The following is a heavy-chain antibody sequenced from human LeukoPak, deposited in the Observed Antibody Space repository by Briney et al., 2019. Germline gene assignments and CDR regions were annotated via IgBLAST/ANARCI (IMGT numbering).Heavy chain of an antibody. Sequence: PGGSLRLSCAASGLTFSGYYMSWIRQAPGKGLEWVSYISSSGSTIYYADSVKGRFTISRDNAKNSLYLQMNSLRAEDTAVYYCARALSPLGYCSSTSCDAFDIWGQGTMVTVSS. CDR1: GLTFSGYY. CDR2: ISSSGSTI. J-gene: IGHJ3*02. V-gene: IGHV3-11*01. D-gene: IGHD2-2*01. CDR3: ARALSPLGYCSSTSCDAFDI.